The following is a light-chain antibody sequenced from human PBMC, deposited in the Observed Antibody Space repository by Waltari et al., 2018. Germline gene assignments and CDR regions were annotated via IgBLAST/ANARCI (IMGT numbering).Light chain of an antibody. CDR2: WAS. J-gene: IGKJ5*01. CDR1: QSLLYSSNNKYY. CDR3: QQYYSTPIT. V-gene: IGKV4-1*01. Sequence: DIVMTQSPDSLAVSLGERATINCKSSQSLLYSSNNKYYLAWYQQRPGQPPKLLIYWASTRESGVPDRFSGSGSGTDFTLTISSLQAEDVAVYYCQQYYSTPITFGQGTRLEIK.